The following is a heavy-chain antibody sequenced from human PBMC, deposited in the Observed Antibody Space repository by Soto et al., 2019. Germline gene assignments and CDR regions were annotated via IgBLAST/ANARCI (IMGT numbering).Heavy chain of an antibody. V-gene: IGHV4-59*08. Sequence: SETLSLTCTVSGGSISSYYWSWIRQPPGKGLELIGYIYYSGSANYNPSLKSRVTISVDTSKNQFSLKLSSVTAADTAVYYCARAYSYGYGLYFDYWGQGTLVTVS. CDR2: IYYSGSA. D-gene: IGHD5-18*01. J-gene: IGHJ4*02. CDR3: ARAYSYGYGLYFDY. CDR1: GGSISSYY.